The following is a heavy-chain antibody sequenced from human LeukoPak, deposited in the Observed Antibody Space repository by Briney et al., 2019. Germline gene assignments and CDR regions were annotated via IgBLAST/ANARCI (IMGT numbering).Heavy chain of an antibody. V-gene: IGHV3-33*06. CDR2: IWYDGSNK. Sequence: GGSLRLSCAASGFTLSSYGMHWVRQAPGKGLEWVAVIWYDGSNKYYADSVKGRFTISRDNSKNTLYLQMNSLRAEDTAVYYCAKDPYSSGWPPDYWGQGTLVTVSS. CDR1: GFTLSSYG. J-gene: IGHJ4*02. D-gene: IGHD6-19*01. CDR3: AKDPYSSGWPPDY.